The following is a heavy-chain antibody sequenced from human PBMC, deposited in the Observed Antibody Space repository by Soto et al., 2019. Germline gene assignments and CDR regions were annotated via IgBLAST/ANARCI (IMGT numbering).Heavy chain of an antibody. CDR3: ARARPQASAGFAWLLSYSFDY. Sequence: QVQLVQSGAEVKEPGASVKVSCKASGFTFTSYAVHWVRQAPGQRLECMGWVNVGNGKTEYSQKFQGRVTITRDTSASTAYMELSSLSTEDTAVYYCARARPQASAGFAWLLSYSFDYWGQGTLVTVSS. CDR2: VNVGNGKT. V-gene: IGHV1-3*01. D-gene: IGHD3-9*01. CDR1: GFTFTSYA. J-gene: IGHJ4*02.